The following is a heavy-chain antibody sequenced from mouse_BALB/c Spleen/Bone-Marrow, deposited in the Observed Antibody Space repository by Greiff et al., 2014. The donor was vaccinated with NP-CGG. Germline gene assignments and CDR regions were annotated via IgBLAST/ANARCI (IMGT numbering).Heavy chain of an antibody. CDR3: AHDAPFTY. D-gene: IGHD2-3*01. CDR2: IDPAGGNT. V-gene: IGHV14-3*02. J-gene: IGHJ3*01. Sequence: EVQLQQSGADLVKPGASVKLSCTTSGFNIKDTFMRWVKQRPEQGLEWIGRIDPAGGNTKYDPKFQGKATITADTSSNKVSLQLSGLTSEDTAVYYCAHDAPFTYWGQGTLVTVSA. CDR1: GFNIKDTF.